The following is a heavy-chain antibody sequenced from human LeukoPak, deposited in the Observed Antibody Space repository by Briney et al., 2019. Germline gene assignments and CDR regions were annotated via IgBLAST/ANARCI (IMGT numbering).Heavy chain of an antibody. CDR3: ASSISSSWARGFDP. CDR1: GGSISSSNW. V-gene: IGHV4-4*02. D-gene: IGHD6-13*01. CDR2: IYHSGST. Sequence: MPSETLSLTCAVSGGSISSSNWWSWVRQPPGKGLEWIGEIYHSGSTNYNPSLESRVTISVDKSKNQFSLKLSSVTAADTAVYYCASSISSSWARGFDPWGQGTLVTVSS. J-gene: IGHJ5*02.